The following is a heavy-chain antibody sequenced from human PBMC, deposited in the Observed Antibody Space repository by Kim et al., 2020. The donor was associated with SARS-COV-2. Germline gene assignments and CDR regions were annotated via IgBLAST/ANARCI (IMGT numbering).Heavy chain of an antibody. J-gene: IGHJ4*02. CDR1: GFTFSSYG. D-gene: IGHD3-3*01. CDR3: VRNESAESPLRGFDY. V-gene: IGHV3-74*01. Sequence: GGSLRLSCAXSGFTFSSYGMHWVRQAPGKGLAWVSSIKRDASRTYYGDSVKGRCSITRDNAKNKLYLQMNSVRAEDKAVYYCVRNESAESPLRGFDYWGQGTLVTVSS. CDR2: IKRDASRT.